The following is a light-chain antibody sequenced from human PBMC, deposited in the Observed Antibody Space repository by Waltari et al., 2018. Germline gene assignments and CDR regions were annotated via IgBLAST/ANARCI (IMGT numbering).Light chain of an antibody. Sequence: PGERATLSCRASQSVSSYLAWYQQKPGQAPRLLIYDASNRATGIPARFSGSGSGTDFTLTISSLEPEDFAVYYCQQRSNWPPLTFGGGTKVEIK. V-gene: IGKV3-11*01. J-gene: IGKJ4*01. CDR3: QQRSNWPPLT. CDR1: QSVSSY. CDR2: DAS.